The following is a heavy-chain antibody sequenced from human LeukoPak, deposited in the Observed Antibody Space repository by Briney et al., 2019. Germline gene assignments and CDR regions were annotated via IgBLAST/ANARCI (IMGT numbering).Heavy chain of an antibody. CDR1: GGSFSGYY. CDR2: INHSGST. V-gene: IGHV4-34*01. CDR3: ARGKARYYDSSGPPLYY. Sequence: SETLSLTCAVYGGSFSGYYWSWIRQPPGKGLEWIGEINHSGSTNYNPSLESRVTISVDTSKNQFPLKLSSVTAADTAVYYCARGKARYYDSSGPPLYYWGQGTLVTVSS. D-gene: IGHD3-22*01. J-gene: IGHJ4*02.